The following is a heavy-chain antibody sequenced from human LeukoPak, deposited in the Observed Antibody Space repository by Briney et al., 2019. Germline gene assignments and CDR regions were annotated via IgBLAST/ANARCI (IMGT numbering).Heavy chain of an antibody. Sequence: GGSLRLSCAASGFTFSSYEMNWVRQAPGKGPEWVSYINSGGSTVYYADSVKGRFTISRDNAKHSLYLQMNSLRAEDTAVYYCARGLGRAYHYYCMDVWGKGTMVTVSS. CDR3: ARGLGRAYHYYCMDV. D-gene: IGHD1-1*01. J-gene: IGHJ6*03. V-gene: IGHV3-48*03. CDR2: INSGGSTV. CDR1: GFTFSSYE.